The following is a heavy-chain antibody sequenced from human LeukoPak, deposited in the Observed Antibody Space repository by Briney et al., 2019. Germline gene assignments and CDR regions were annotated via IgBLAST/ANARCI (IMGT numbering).Heavy chain of an antibody. CDR1: GYTFSDYY. J-gene: IGHJ5*02. V-gene: IGHV1-2*02. CDR2: INPDSGGT. D-gene: IGHD3-16*01. CDR3: ARGTYIMSLDL. Sequence: ASVKVSCMASGYTFSDYYMHWVRLAPGQGLEWMGWINPDSGGTNYAQSFQGRVTVTRDTSISTAYMELSRLRSDDTAVYYCARGTYIMSLDLWGQGALVTVSS.